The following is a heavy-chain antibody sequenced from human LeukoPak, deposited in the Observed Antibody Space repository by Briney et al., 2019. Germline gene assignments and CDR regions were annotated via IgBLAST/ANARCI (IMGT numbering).Heavy chain of an antibody. D-gene: IGHD5-18*01. CDR1: GFTFSSYE. CDR3: ARGGYSHGLFDY. V-gene: IGHV3-48*03. CDR2: ISSSGSTI. Sequence: GGSLRLSCAASGFTFSSYEMNWVRQAPGKGLEWVSYISSSGSTIYYADSVKGRFTISRDDAKNSLYLQMNSLRAEDTAVYYCARGGYSHGLFDYWGQGTLVTVSS. J-gene: IGHJ4*02.